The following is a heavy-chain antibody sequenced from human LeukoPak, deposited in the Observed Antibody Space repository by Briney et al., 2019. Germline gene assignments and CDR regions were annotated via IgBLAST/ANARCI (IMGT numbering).Heavy chain of an antibody. CDR3: AKDSFWSGYFRDFDY. Sequence: GGSLRLSCAASGSTFSSFAMSWVRQAPGKGLEWVSAISGSGGSTYYADSVKGRFTISRDNSKNTLYLQMNSLRAEDTAVYYCAKDSFWSGYFRDFDYWGQGTLVTVSS. CDR1: GSTFSSFA. D-gene: IGHD3-3*01. CDR2: ISGSGGST. J-gene: IGHJ4*02. V-gene: IGHV3-23*01.